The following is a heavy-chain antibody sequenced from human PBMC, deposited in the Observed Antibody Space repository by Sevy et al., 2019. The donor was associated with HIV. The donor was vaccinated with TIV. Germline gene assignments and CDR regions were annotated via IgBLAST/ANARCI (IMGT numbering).Heavy chain of an antibody. CDR3: ASAAARDVSIYLH. CDR1: GGSISSSSYY. J-gene: IGHJ4*02. Sequence: SETLSLTCTLSGGSISSSSYYWGWIRQPPGKGLEWIGSIYYSGITYYNPSVKSRVTISVDTSKNQFSLKLSSVTATDTAVYYCASAAARDVSIYLHWDQGTLVTVSS. CDR2: IYYSGIT. D-gene: IGHD6-13*01. V-gene: IGHV4-39*01.